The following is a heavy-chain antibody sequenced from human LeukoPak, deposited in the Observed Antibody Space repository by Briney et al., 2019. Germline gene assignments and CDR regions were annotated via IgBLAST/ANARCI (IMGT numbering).Heavy chain of an antibody. CDR2: ISWNSGSI. CDR1: GFTFDDYA. CDR3: AKDSAHSIAVAGIGLGSSIDY. D-gene: IGHD6-19*01. Sequence: PGGSLRLSCAASGFTFDDYAMHWVRQAPGKGLEWVSGISWNSGSIGYADSVKGRFTISRDNAKNSLYLQMNSLRAEDTALYYCAKDSAHSIAVAGIGLGSSIDYWGQGTLVTVSS. J-gene: IGHJ4*02. V-gene: IGHV3-9*01.